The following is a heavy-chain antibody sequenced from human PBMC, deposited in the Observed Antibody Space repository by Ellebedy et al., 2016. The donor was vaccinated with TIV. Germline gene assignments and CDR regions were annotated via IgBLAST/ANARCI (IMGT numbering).Heavy chain of an antibody. Sequence: PGGSLRLSCAASGFTFNTYGMQWVRQAPGKGLEWVAIIWYDGGYKYYADSVKGRFTISRDNSKNTLYLQMNSLRAEDTAVYYCAKDSGSYQNYYYYGMDVWGQGTTVTVSS. CDR3: AKDSGSYQNYYYYGMDV. CDR2: IWYDGGYK. CDR1: GFTFNTYG. J-gene: IGHJ6*02. D-gene: IGHD1-26*01. V-gene: IGHV3-30*02.